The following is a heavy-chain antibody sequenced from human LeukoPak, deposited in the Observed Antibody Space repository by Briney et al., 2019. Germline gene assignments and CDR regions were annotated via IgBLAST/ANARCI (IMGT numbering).Heavy chain of an antibody. CDR1: GGSISSGSYY. J-gene: IGHJ4*02. V-gene: IGHV4-61*02. Sequence: SQTLSLTCTVSGGSISSGSYYWSWIRQPAEKGLEWIVRTYTSGSTNYNPSLKSRVTISVDTSKSQFSLKLSSVTAADTAVYYCARWSTYRFDYWGQGTLVTVSS. CDR3: ARWSTYRFDY. CDR2: TYTSGST. D-gene: IGHD2-2*01.